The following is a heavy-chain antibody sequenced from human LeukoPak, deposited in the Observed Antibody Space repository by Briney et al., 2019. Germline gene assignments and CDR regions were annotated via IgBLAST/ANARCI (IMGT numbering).Heavy chain of an antibody. CDR1: GFTISNYW. CDR3: ARDFPGMDV. Sequence: GGSLRLSCAASGFTISNYWILWVRQAPGKGLVWVSRINSDGGATNYADSVKGRFTISRDNAKNTLYLQMNSLRVEDTAVYYCARDFPGMDVWGQGTTVTVSS. CDR2: INSDGGAT. V-gene: IGHV3-74*01. J-gene: IGHJ6*02.